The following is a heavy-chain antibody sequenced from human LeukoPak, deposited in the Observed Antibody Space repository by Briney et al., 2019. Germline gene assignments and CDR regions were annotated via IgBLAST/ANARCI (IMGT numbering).Heavy chain of an antibody. Sequence: ASVKVSCKASGYTFTSYGISWVRQAPGQRLEWMGWISAYNGNTNYAQKLQGRVTMTTDTSTSTAYMELRSLRSDDTAVYYCARAYDSSGYSPTYYWGQGTLVTVSS. J-gene: IGHJ4*02. CDR1: GYTFTSYG. D-gene: IGHD3-22*01. V-gene: IGHV1-18*01. CDR2: ISAYNGNT. CDR3: ARAYDSSGYSPTYY.